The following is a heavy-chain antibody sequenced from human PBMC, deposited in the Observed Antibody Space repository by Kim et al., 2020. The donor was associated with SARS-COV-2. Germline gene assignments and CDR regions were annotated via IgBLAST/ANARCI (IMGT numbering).Heavy chain of an antibody. CDR2: IWYDGSNK. D-gene: IGHD4-17*01. J-gene: IGHJ4*02. Sequence: GGSLRLSCAASGFTFSSYGMHWVRQAPGKGLEWVAVIWYDGSNKYYADSVKGRFTISRDNSKNTLYLQMNSLRAEDTAVYYCAREVLSTVPLLYYWGQGTLVTVSS. CDR1: GFTFSSYG. V-gene: IGHV3-33*08. CDR3: AREVLSTVPLLYY.